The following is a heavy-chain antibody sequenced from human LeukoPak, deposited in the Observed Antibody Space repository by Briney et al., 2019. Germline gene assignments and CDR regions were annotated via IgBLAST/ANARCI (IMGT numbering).Heavy chain of an antibody. CDR2: ISWNSGSI. CDR3: AKGKYGSSWYYFDY. Sequence: GGSLRLSFAASGFAVSSNYMSWVRQAPGKGLEWVSGISWNSGSIGYADSVKGRFTISRDNAKNSLYLQMNSLRAEDTALYYCAKGKYGSSWYYFDYWGQGTLVTVSS. CDR1: GFAVSSNY. D-gene: IGHD6-13*01. V-gene: IGHV3-9*01. J-gene: IGHJ4*02.